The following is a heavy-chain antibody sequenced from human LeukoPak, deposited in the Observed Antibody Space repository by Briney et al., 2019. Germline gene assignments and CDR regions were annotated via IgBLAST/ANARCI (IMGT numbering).Heavy chain of an antibody. V-gene: IGHV4-39*01. CDR2: VIHSGTT. CDR1: GGSITGSTYY. Sequence: SETLSLTCTVSGGSITGSTYYWGWIRQPPGKGLEWIVSVIHSGTTYYNPSLRSRVIVSMDTSKKQFSLRLSSVTAADTAVYYCARHDYDSSGHRRDYYFDYWSQGTLATVSS. D-gene: IGHD3-22*01. J-gene: IGHJ4*02. CDR3: ARHDYDSSGHRRDYYFDY.